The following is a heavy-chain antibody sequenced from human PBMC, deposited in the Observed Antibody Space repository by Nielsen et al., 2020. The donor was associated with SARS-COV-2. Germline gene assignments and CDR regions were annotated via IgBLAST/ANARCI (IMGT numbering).Heavy chain of an antibody. CDR3: ARADILTGYDS. V-gene: IGHV4-59*12. CDR1: GGSISSYY. J-gene: IGHJ5*01. CDR2: IYYSGST. D-gene: IGHD3-9*01. Sequence: SETLSLTCTVSGGSISSYYWSWIRQPPGKGLEWIGYIYYSGSTNYNPSLKSRVTISVDTSQNDFSLKLTSVTAADTAIYYCARADILTGYDSWGQGTQVTVSS.